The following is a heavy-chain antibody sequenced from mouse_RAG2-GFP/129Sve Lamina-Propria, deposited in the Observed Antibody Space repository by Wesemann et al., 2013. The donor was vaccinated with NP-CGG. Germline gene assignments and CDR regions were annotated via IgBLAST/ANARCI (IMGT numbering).Heavy chain of an antibody. CDR2: INPSTGGT. D-gene: IGHD2-5*01. V-gene: IGHV1-42*01. CDR3: APYSNWYFDV. Sequence: VKESAEKSLEWIGEINPSTGGTTYNQKFKAKATLTVDKSSSTAYMQLKSLTSEDSAVYYCAPYSNWYFDVWGTGTTVTVSS. J-gene: IGHJ1*03.